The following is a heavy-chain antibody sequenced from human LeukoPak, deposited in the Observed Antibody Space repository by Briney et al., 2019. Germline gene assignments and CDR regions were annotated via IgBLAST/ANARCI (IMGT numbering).Heavy chain of an antibody. Sequence: PGESLKISCKGSGYSFTSYWISWVRKMPGKGLEWMGRIDPSDSYTNYSPSFQGHVTISADKAISTAYLQWSSLKASDTAMYYCARHWSGSGSYYNAGAFDIWGQGTMVTVSS. CDR3: ARHWSGSGSYYNAGAFDI. D-gene: IGHD3-10*01. V-gene: IGHV5-10-1*01. CDR1: GYSFTSYW. CDR2: IDPSDSYT. J-gene: IGHJ3*02.